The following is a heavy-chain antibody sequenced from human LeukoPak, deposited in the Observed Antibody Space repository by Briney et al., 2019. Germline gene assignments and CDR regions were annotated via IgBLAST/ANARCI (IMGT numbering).Heavy chain of an antibody. CDR3: ARVLVPAARPPYYYYYGMDV. V-gene: IGHV3-48*03. D-gene: IGHD2-2*01. CDR2: ISSSGSTT. CDR1: GFTFSSYE. J-gene: IGHJ6*02. Sequence: GGSLRLSCAASGFTFSSYEMNWVRQAPGKGLEWVSYISSSGSTTYYADSVKGRFTISRDNAKNSLYLQMNSLRAEDTAVYYCARVLVPAARPPYYYYYGMDVWGQGTTVTVSS.